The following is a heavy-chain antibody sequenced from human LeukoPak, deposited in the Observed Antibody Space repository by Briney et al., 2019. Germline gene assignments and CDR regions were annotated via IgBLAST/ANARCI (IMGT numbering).Heavy chain of an antibody. Sequence: ASVKVSCMPSGYSFTNYGISWVRPAPEQGREGMGWISIYNGNTDYAQKLRGRVTMTTDTSTSTAYMELRSLRSDDTAVYYCARITYDFWSGYYMPDDPWGQGTLVTVSS. J-gene: IGHJ5*02. V-gene: IGHV1-18*01. D-gene: IGHD3-3*01. CDR3: ARITYDFWSGYYMPDDP. CDR1: GYSFTNYG. CDR2: ISIYNGNT.